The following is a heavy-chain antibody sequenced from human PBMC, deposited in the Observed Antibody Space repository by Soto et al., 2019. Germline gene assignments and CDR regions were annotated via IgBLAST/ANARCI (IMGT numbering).Heavy chain of an antibody. Sequence: SLRLSCAASGFTFSSYWMHWVRQAPGKGLVWVSRINSDGSSTSYADSVRGRFTISRDNAKNTLHLQMNSLRAEDTAVYYCAREVYSSSWYSAFDIWGQGTMVTVSS. CDR3: AREVYSSSWYSAFDI. V-gene: IGHV3-74*01. CDR1: GFTFSSYW. CDR2: INSDGSST. D-gene: IGHD6-13*01. J-gene: IGHJ3*02.